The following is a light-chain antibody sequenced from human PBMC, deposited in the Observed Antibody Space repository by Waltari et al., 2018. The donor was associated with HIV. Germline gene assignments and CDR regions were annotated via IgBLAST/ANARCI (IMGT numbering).Light chain of an antibody. Sequence: SYELTQPPSVSVSPGQTARITCSGDALPKKYAYWYQQKPGQAHVLGINKDSGRPSGIPERISDTSLGGTVTLTISGVQAEDEADYYCESADSSGTWVFGGGTKLTVV. CDR2: KDS. V-gene: IGLV3-25*03. J-gene: IGLJ3*02. CDR1: ALPKKY. CDR3: ESADSSGTWV.